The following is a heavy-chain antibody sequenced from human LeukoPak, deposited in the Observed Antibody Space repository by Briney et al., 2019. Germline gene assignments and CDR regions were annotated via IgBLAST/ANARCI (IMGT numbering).Heavy chain of an antibody. CDR2: FDPEDGET. CDR3: ARDTGYSYGYYYYYYMDV. CDR1: GYTLTELS. V-gene: IGHV1-24*01. J-gene: IGHJ6*03. D-gene: IGHD5-18*01. Sequence: ASVKVSCKVSGYTLTELSMHWVRQAPGKGLEWMGGFDPEDGETIYAQKFQGRVTMTEDTSTDTAYMELSSLRSEDTAVYYCARDTGYSYGYYYYYYMDVWGKGTTVTISS.